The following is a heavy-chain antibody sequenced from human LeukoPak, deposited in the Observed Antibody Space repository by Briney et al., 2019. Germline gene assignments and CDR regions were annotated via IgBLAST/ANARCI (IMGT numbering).Heavy chain of an antibody. D-gene: IGHD3-10*01. J-gene: IGHJ4*02. CDR2: ISGSSAYT. Sequence: GGPLRPSCPAPGFTFSDYYMSWIRQAPGKGLEWLSYISGSSAYTNHADSVKGRFTISRDNAKNSLYLQMNSLRAEDTAVYYCARISGSGSYYGPFDYWGQGTPVTVSS. CDR3: ARISGSGSYYGPFDY. CDR1: GFTFSDYY. V-gene: IGHV3-11*03.